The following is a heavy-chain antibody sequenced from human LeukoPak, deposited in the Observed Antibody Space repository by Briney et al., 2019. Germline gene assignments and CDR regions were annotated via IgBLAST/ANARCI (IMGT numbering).Heavy chain of an antibody. CDR1: GFTFRSYA. CDR2: TSGSGGRT. Sequence: GGSLRLSCAASGFTFRSYAMSWVRQAPGKGLDWVSATSGSGGRTYHEDFVKGRFTISRDHYKNTMFLQMNSLRAEDTAVYYCAKVFYDKSGYIDHCGQGTLVTVSS. J-gene: IGHJ4*02. CDR3: AKVFYDKSGYIDH. V-gene: IGHV3-23*01. D-gene: IGHD3-22*01.